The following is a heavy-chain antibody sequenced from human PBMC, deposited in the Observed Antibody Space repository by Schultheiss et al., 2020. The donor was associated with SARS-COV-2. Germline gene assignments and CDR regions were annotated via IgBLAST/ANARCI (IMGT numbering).Heavy chain of an antibody. CDR3: AREEYGGHNWYFDL. CDR1: GGSISSYY. J-gene: IGHJ2*01. V-gene: IGHV4-59*12. CDR2: IYYSGST. Sequence: SETLSLTCTVSGGSISSYYWSWIRQPAGKGLEWIGYIYYSGSTNYNPSLKSRVTISVDTSKNQFSLKLSSVTAADTAVYYCAREEYGGHNWYFDLWGRGTLVTVSS. D-gene: IGHD4-23*01.